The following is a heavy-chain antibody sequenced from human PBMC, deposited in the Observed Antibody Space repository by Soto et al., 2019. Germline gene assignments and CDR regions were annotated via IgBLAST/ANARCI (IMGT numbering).Heavy chain of an antibody. J-gene: IGHJ6*03. V-gene: IGHV1-24*01. Sequence: RASVKVSCKVSGYTLTELSMHWVRQAPGKGLEWMGGFDPEDGETIYAQKFQGRVTMTEDTSTDTAYMELSSLRSEDTAVYYCATGGYKLARTNKYYYYYYMDVWGKGTTVTVSS. CDR3: ATGGYKLARTNKYYYYYYMDV. CDR1: GYTLTELS. CDR2: FDPEDGET. D-gene: IGHD5-18*01.